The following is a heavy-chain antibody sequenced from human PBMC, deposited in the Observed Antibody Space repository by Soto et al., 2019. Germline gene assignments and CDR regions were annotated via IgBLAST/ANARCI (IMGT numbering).Heavy chain of an antibody. CDR3: ARALTRDGYNDYYFEY. J-gene: IGHJ4*02. CDR1: GGSVSSGRDY. V-gene: IGHV4-61*01. Sequence: SETLSLTCTVSGGSVSSGRDYWIWIRQPPGKGLEWIGYIYYSGSTNYNPSLKSRVTISVDTSKNQFSLKLSSVTAADTAVYYCARALTRDGYNDYYFEYWGQGTLVTVSS. CDR2: IYYSGST. D-gene: IGHD5-12*01.